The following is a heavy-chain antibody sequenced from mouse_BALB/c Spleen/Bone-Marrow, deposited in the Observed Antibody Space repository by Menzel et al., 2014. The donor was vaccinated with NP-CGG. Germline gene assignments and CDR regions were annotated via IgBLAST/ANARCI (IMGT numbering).Heavy chain of an antibody. CDR3: RAYYRYDGYAMDY. Sequence: VQLVESGAGLVRPGASVTLSCKASGYTFTDYEMHWVKQTPVHGLEWIGAIDPETGGTAYNRKFKGKATLTADKSSSTAYMELRSLTSEDSAVYYCRAYYRYDGYAMDYWGQGTSVTVSS. J-gene: IGHJ4*01. D-gene: IGHD2-14*01. CDR1: GYTFTDYE. CDR2: IDPETGGT. V-gene: IGHV1-15*01.